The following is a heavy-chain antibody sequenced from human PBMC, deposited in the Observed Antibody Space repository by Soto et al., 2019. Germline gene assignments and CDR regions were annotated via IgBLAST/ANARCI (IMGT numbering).Heavy chain of an antibody. D-gene: IGHD2-15*01. CDR3: AREAEGSGYCSGGSCYYFDY. Sequence: KTSETLSLTCTVSGGSISSYYWSWIRQPPGKGLEWIGYIYYSGSTNYNPSLKSRVTISVDTSKNQFSLKLSSVTAADTAVYYCAREAEGSGYCSGGSCYYFDYWGQGTLVTVSS. J-gene: IGHJ4*02. CDR1: GGSISSYY. V-gene: IGHV4-59*01. CDR2: IYYSGST.